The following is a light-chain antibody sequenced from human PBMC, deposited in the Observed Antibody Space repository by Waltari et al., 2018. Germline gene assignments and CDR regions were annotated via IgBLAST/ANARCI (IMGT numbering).Light chain of an antibody. J-gene: IGKJ2*01. Sequence: IVMTQSPATLSVSPGERATLSCRASQSVSSTLAWYQQKPGQAPRLLIYGASIRATGIPARFSGSGSGTEFTLTISILQSEDFAVYYCQQYNNWPYTFGQGTKLEIK. CDR3: QQYNNWPYT. CDR2: GAS. CDR1: QSVSST. V-gene: IGKV3D-15*03.